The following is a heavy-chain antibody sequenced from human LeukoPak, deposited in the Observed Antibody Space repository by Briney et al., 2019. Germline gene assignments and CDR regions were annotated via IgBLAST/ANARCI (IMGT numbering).Heavy chain of an antibody. CDR2: FDPEDGKT. V-gene: IGHV1-24*01. J-gene: IGHJ6*02. Sequence: ASVKVSCKVSGYTLTELCMFWVRQAPGKGLEWMGSFDPEDGKTVYAQKFQGRVTMTEDTSTDTAYMELSSLRSEDTAVYYCATGYLVTAGLMDVWGQGTTVTVSS. CDR3: ATGYLVTAGLMDV. D-gene: IGHD6-13*01. CDR1: GYTLTELC.